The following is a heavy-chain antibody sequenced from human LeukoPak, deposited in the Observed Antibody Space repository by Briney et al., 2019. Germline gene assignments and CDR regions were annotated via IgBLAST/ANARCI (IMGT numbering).Heavy chain of an antibody. D-gene: IGHD4-23*01. CDR3: ARATDGGNVDY. Sequence: GGSLRLSCAASGLTFSSHNLNWVRQAPGKGLEWVSSITSSSSHIYYADSVKGRFTISRDNAKKSLYLQMNSLRAEDTAVYYCARATDGGNVDYWGQGTLVTVSS. J-gene: IGHJ4*02. CDR1: GLTFSSHN. CDR2: ITSSSSHI. V-gene: IGHV3-21*01.